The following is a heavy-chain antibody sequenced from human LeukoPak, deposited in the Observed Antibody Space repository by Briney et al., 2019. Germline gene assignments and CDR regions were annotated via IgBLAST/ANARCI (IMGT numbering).Heavy chain of an antibody. D-gene: IGHD2-8*01. J-gene: IGHJ3*02. CDR3: AKDSYSHNGIFDALDI. V-gene: IGHV3-23*01. CDR2: IGGGPV. CDR1: GFTFSNYA. Sequence: PGGSLRLSCAASGFTFSNYAMTWVRQAPGKGLEWVSTIGGGPVYYADSVKGRFTISRDDSKNTLFLQMNSLRAEDTAIYCCAKDSYSHNGIFDALDIWGQGTMVTVSS.